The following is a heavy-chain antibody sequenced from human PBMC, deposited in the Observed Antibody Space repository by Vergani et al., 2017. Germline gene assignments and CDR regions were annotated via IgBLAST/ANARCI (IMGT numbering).Heavy chain of an antibody. Sequence: EVQLLESGGGLVQPGGSLRLSCAASGFTFSSYAMSWVRQAPGKGLEWVSAISGSGGSTYYADSVKGRFTISRDNSENTLYLQMNSLRAEDTAVYYCAKGGRIAVAATVAFDIWGQGTMVTVSS. V-gene: IGHV3-23*01. J-gene: IGHJ3*02. CDR2: ISGSGGST. CDR3: AKGGRIAVAATVAFDI. D-gene: IGHD6-19*01. CDR1: GFTFSSYA.